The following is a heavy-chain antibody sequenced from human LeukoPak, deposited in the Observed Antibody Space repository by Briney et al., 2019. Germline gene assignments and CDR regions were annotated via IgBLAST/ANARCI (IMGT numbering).Heavy chain of an antibody. Sequence: SETLSLTCAVYGGSFSGYYWSWIRQPPGKGLEWIGEINHSGSTYYNPSLKSRVTISVDTSKNQFSLKLSSVTAADTAVYYCASITIFGVVIDDYWGQGTLVTVSS. CDR2: INHSGST. J-gene: IGHJ4*02. D-gene: IGHD3-3*01. CDR3: ASITIFGVVIDDY. CDR1: GGSFSGYY. V-gene: IGHV4-34*01.